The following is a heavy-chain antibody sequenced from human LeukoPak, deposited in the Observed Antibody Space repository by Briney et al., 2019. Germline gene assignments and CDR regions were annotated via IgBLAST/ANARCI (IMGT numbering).Heavy chain of an antibody. Sequence: PGGSLRLSCAASGFTFSSYGMHWVRQAPGKGLEWVAVISYDGSNKYYADSVKGRFTISRDNSKNTLYLQMNSLRAEDTAVYYCAKGPHYYDSSGYYFDYWGQGTLVTVSS. J-gene: IGHJ4*02. CDR2: ISYDGSNK. D-gene: IGHD3-22*01. CDR1: GFTFSSYG. CDR3: AKGPHYYDSSGYYFDY. V-gene: IGHV3-30*18.